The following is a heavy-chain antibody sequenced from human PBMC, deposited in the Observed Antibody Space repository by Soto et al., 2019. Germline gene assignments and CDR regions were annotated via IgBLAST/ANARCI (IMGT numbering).Heavy chain of an antibody. Sequence: GASVKVSCKASGYPFTDHAMHWVRQAPGQRLEWMGWVNTGNGNTKYSQKFQGRLTITRDTSTSTVYMELSSLRSEDTAVYYCARDIRYSSGWYNGYYFDYWGQGTLVTVSS. J-gene: IGHJ4*02. V-gene: IGHV1-3*04. CDR2: VNTGNGNT. D-gene: IGHD6-19*01. CDR1: GYPFTDHA. CDR3: ARDIRYSSGWYNGYYFDY.